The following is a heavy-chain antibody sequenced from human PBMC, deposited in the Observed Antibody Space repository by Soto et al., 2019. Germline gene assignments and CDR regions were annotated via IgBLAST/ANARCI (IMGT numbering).Heavy chain of an antibody. V-gene: IGHV4-59*08. CDR3: ARRDILTGYSDY. J-gene: IGHJ4*02. CDR2: IYYSGST. Sequence: PSETLSLTCTVSGGSISSYYWSWIRQPPGKGLEWIGYIYYSGSTNYNPSLKSRVTISVDTSKNQFSLKLSSVTAADTAVYYCARRDILTGYSDYWGQGTLVTVSS. D-gene: IGHD3-9*01. CDR1: GGSISSYY.